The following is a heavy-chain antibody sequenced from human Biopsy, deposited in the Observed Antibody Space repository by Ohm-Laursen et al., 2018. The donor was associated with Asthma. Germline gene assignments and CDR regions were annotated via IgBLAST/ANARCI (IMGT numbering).Heavy chain of an antibody. D-gene: IGHD3-3*01. CDR3: ARDRRVRFLEWPPAMDV. Sequence: TLSLTCTVSGDSISSGGYYWSWIRQHPGKGLEWIGYIYYSGTTYYNPSLKSRVAISVDTSKNQFSLKLTSVTAADTAVYYCARDRRVRFLEWPPAMDVWGQGTTDTVSS. J-gene: IGHJ6*02. CDR2: IYYSGTT. CDR1: GDSISSGGYY. V-gene: IGHV4-31*03.